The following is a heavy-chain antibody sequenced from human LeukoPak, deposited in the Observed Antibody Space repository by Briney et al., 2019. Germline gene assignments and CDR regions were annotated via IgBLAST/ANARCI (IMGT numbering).Heavy chain of an antibody. Sequence: SETLSLTCTVSGGSISTYYWSWIRQPPGKGPDWIGYIDYSGSTNYNPSLKSRVTISVDTSKNQFSLKLSSVTAADTAVYYCATNGPAYSFDPWGQGTLVTVSS. V-gene: IGHV4-59*01. CDR3: ATNGPAYSFDP. D-gene: IGHD3-16*01. J-gene: IGHJ5*02. CDR2: IDYSGST. CDR1: GGSISTYY.